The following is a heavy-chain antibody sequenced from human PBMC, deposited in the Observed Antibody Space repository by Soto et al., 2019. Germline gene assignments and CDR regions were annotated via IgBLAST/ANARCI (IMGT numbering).Heavy chain of an antibody. J-gene: IGHJ4*02. D-gene: IGHD5-12*01. CDR1: GGSFSGYY. V-gene: IGHV4-34*01. CDR2: INHSGST. CDR3: ASRRGYSGYGPAFDY. Sequence: SETLSLTCAVYGGSFSGYYWSWIRQPPGKGLEWIGEINHSGSTNYNPSLKSRVTISVDTSKNQFSLKLRSVTAADTAVYYCASRRGYSGYGPAFDYWGQGTLVTVSS.